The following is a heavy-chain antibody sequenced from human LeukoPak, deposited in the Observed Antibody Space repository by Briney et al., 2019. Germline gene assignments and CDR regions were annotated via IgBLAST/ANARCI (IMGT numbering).Heavy chain of an antibody. V-gene: IGHV1-2*02. J-gene: IGHJ4*02. CDR1: GYTFTGYY. CDR2: INPNSGGT. Sequence: ASVKVSCKASGYTFTGYYMHWVRQAPGQGLEWMGWINPNSGGTNYAQKFQGRVTMTRDTSISKAYMELSRLRSDDTAVYYCARGPMVRGVLTLGNFDYWGQGTLVTVS. D-gene: IGHD3-10*01. CDR3: ARGPMVRGVLTLGNFDY.